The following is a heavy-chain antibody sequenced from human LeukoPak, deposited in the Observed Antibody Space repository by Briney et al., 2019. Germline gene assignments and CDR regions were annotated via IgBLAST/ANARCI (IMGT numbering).Heavy chain of an antibody. CDR2: INPNSGGT. J-gene: IGHJ3*02. CDR1: GYTFTGYY. Sequence: ASVKVSCEASGYTFTGYYMHWVRQAPGQGLEWMGWINPNSGGTNYAQKFQGRVTMTRDTSISTAYMELSRLRSDDTAVYYCARGTNYYGSGSDAFDIWGQGTMVTVSS. V-gene: IGHV1-2*02. D-gene: IGHD3-10*01. CDR3: ARGTNYYGSGSDAFDI.